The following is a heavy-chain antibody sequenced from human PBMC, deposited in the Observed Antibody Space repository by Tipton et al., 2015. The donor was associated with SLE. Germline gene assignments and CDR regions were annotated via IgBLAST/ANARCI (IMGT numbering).Heavy chain of an antibody. CDR3: ASGNPVMPL. V-gene: IGHV4-59*01. J-gene: IGHJ4*02. D-gene: IGHD1-1*01. Sequence: TLSLTCTVSGGSISSLSWSWIRQPPGKRLEWIGYIFYTGSTNYNPSLKSRVAMSVDMPKNQFSLKLTSVTAADTAVYYCASGNPVMPLWGQGTLVTVSS. CDR1: GGSISSLS. CDR2: IFYTGST.